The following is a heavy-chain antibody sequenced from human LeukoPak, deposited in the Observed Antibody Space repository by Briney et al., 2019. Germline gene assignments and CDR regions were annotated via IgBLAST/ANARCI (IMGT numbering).Heavy chain of an antibody. CDR2: ISSSGSTI. Sequence: GGSLRLSCAASGFTFSSYEMNWVRQAPGKGLEWVSYISSSGSTIYYADSVKGRFTISRDNAKNSLYLQMNSLRAEDTAVYYCARGLKSNLRHTAMAPFDYWGQGTLVTVSS. D-gene: IGHD5-18*01. CDR3: ARGLKSNLRHTAMAPFDY. J-gene: IGHJ4*02. V-gene: IGHV3-48*03. CDR1: GFTFSSYE.